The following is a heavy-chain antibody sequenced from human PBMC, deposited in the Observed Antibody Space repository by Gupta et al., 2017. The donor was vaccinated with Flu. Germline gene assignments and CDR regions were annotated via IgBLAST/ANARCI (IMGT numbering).Heavy chain of an antibody. V-gene: IGHV3-30*18. J-gene: IGHJ6*03. Sequence: QMQLVESGGGVVQFGTSLRLSCAASGFTFSSYGMHWVRQAPGKGLEWVAEIAIDGSHQDYADSVRGRFTISRDNSTNTLSLEMDSLRVENTAVYYCAKDGPWTASCPYYCYYMDVWGKGTTVTVSS. CDR3: AKDGPWTASCPYYCYYMDV. D-gene: IGHD2-2*01. CDR2: IAIDGSHQ. CDR1: GFTFSSYG.